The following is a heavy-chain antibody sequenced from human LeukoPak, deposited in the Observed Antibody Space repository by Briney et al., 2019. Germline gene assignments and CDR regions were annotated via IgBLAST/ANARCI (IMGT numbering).Heavy chain of an antibody. J-gene: IGHJ5*02. V-gene: IGHV4-38-2*02. CDR2: IYHSGST. D-gene: IGHD2-21*01. CDR3: ARDLAYCGGDCYS. Sequence: SETLSLTCTVSGYSISCGYYWGWIRPPPGKGLEWIGSIYHSGSTYYNPSLKSRVTISVDTSKNQFSLKLSSVTAADTAVYYCARDLAYCGGDCYSWGQGTLVTVSS. CDR1: GYSISCGYY.